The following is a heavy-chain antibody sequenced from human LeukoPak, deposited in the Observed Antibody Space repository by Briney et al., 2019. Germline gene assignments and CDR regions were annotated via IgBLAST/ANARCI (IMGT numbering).Heavy chain of an antibody. CDR3: ARAYCGGDCYSLGYYYYMDV. J-gene: IGHJ6*03. Sequence: KSSETLSLTCAVYGGSFSGYYWGWIRQPPGKGLEWIGSIYYSGSTYYNPSLKSRVTISVDTSKNQFSLKLSSVTAADTAVYYCARAYCGGDCYSLGYYYYMDVWGKGTTVTVSS. V-gene: IGHV4-34*01. CDR1: GGSFSGYY. D-gene: IGHD2-21*02. CDR2: IYYSGST.